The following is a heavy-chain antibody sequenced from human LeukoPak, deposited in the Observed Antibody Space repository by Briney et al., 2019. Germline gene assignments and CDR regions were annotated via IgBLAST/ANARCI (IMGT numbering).Heavy chain of an antibody. CDR2: ISADNGNT. Sequence: ASVKVSCKGSGYTLSNHAFSWVRQAPGQGLEWMGWISADNGNTNHAQKFQGRVTMTRNTSISTAYMELSSLRSEDTAVYYCARAIAVAGGHFDYWGQGTLVTVSS. J-gene: IGHJ4*02. CDR1: GYTLSNHA. CDR3: ARAIAVAGGHFDY. V-gene: IGHV1-18*04. D-gene: IGHD6-19*01.